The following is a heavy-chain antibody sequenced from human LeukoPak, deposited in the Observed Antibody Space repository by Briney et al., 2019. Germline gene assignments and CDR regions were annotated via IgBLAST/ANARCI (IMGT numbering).Heavy chain of an antibody. V-gene: IGHV3-7*01. Sequence: PGGSLRLSCVVSRFTFSNYWMSWVRQAPGKGLEWVANINQDGSKKVYADSMKGRFTISRDNAKESLYLQLNSLRADDTAAYYCAKWGPHCVGDYCPALDSWGQGTLVTVSS. CDR3: AKWGPHCVGDYCPALDS. CDR2: INQDGSKK. CDR1: RFTFSNYW. D-gene: IGHD1-26*01. J-gene: IGHJ4*02.